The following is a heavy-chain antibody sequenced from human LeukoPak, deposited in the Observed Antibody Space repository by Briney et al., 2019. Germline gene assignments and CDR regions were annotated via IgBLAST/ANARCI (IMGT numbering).Heavy chain of an antibody. J-gene: IGHJ4*02. Sequence: SETLSLTCTVSGGSLSSGSSYWSWIRQHPGKGLEWIGYIFHTGSTYYNPSLNSRINISVVTSKNQFSLQLSSVTAADTAVYYCARVGIISEPTATFYFDYWGQGTLVTVSS. V-gene: IGHV4-31*03. CDR3: ARVGIISEPTATFYFDY. CDR2: IFHTGST. CDR1: GGSLSSGSSY. D-gene: IGHD1-1*01.